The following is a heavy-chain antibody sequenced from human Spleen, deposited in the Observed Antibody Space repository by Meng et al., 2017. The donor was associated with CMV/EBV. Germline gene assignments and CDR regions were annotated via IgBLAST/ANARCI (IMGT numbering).Heavy chain of an antibody. CDR3: ARSKSGEGITIFGVVTPDYYYYGMDV. D-gene: IGHD3-3*01. V-gene: IGHV1-18*04. CDR1: GYTFGTDG. J-gene: IGHJ6*02. CDR2: ISTYNGDT. Sequence: ASVKVSCKASGYTFGTDGISWVRQAPGQGLEWMGWISTYNGDTNYAQKLQGRVTMTTDTSTSTAYMELRSLRSDDTAVYYCARSKSGEGITIFGVVTPDYYYYGMDVWGQGTTVTVSS.